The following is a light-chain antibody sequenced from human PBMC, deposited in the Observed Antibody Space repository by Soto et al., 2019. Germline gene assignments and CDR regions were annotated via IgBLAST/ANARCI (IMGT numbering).Light chain of an antibody. V-gene: IGKV1-13*02. J-gene: IGKJ1*01. CDR2: KAS. Sequence: AIQLTQSPSSLSASVGDRVTITCRASQSISSYLNWYQQKPGKAPKLLIYKASTLKSGVPSRFSGSGSATDFTLTISRLASEDFAVYYCHQYSSSPTFGQGTKVDIK. CDR1: QSISSY. CDR3: HQYSSSPT.